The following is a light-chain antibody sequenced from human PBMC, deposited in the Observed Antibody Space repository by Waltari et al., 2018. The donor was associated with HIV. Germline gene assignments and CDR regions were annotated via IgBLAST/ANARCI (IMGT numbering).Light chain of an antibody. Sequence: QSVLTQPPSASGTPGQRVTISCSGSSSNIGTNTVNWYLQLPGSAPKFLIYGNHVRRSGVPYRFSGSKSGTSASLAISGLRSEDEADYFCAAWDDSLNAWLFGGGTKVTVL. CDR1: SSNIGTNT. J-gene: IGLJ3*02. CDR2: GNH. V-gene: IGLV1-44*01. CDR3: AAWDDSLNAWL.